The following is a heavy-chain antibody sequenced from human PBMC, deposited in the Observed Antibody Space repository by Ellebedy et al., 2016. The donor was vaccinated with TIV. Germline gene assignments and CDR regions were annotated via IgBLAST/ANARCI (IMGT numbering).Heavy chain of an antibody. CDR2: LSNTGSRT. Sequence: GESLKISCAYSGFSFHSYAMTWVRQPPGKGLEWVSTLSNTGSRTYYADSVEGRFIISRDNSKRTLFLQMNSLRAEDTAIYYCAKDQVGGDGRWVFDIWGQGTMVTVSS. CDR3: AKDQVGGDGRWVFDI. J-gene: IGHJ3*02. V-gene: IGHV3-23*01. CDR1: GFSFHSYA. D-gene: IGHD3-16*01.